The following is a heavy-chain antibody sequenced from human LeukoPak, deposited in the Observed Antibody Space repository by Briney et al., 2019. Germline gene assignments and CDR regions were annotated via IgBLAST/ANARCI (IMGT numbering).Heavy chain of an antibody. V-gene: IGHV3-66*01. D-gene: IGHD3-22*01. CDR3: ARDLDYYYDSSGYYYDY. CDR2: IYSGGST. Sequence: PGGSLRLSCAASGFTVSSNYMSWVRQAPGKGLEWVSVIYSGGSTYYADSVKGRFTISRDNSKNTLYLQMNSLRAEDTAVYYCARDLDYYYDSSGYYYDYWGQGTLVTVSS. CDR1: GFTVSSNY. J-gene: IGHJ4*02.